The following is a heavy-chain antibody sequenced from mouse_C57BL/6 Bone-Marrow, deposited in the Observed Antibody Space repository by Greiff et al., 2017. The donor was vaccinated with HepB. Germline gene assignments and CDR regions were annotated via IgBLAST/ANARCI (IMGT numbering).Heavy chain of an antibody. Sequence: QVQLQQSGAELVRPGTSVKVSCKASGYAFTNYLIEWVKQRPGQGLEWIGVINPGSGGTNYNEKFKGKATLTAGSSSSTAYMQRSSRTTEDSAGYCCARRRYYGSSYWFAYWGQGTLVTVSA. CDR2: INPGSGGT. D-gene: IGHD1-1*01. J-gene: IGHJ3*01. CDR3: ARRRYYGSSYWFAY. V-gene: IGHV1-54*01. CDR1: GYAFTNYL.